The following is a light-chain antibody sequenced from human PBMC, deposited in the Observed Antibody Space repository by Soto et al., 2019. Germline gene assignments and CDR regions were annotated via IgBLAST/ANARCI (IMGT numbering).Light chain of an antibody. J-gene: IGKJ1*01. CDR3: MQPLQSWT. CDR1: QILLHSNGYNY. Sequence: ETVRTQAPLYMPVTPGEPAYLSCLSIQILLHSNGYNYLDWYMQKPGQSPQLLIYSGSNRASGVPDRFSGSGSGTDFTLKLSRVEAEDVGVDDCMQPLQSWTGGPGTKGEIK. CDR2: SGS. V-gene: IGKV2-28*01.